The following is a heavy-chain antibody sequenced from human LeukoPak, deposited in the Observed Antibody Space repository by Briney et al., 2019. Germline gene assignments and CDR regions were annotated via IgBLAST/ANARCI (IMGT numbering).Heavy chain of an antibody. CDR2: INPNSGGT. D-gene: IGHD6-13*01. CDR1: GYTFTGYY. CDR3: ARVNQGAAAGTMWANWFDP. Sequence: VASVKVSCKASGYTFTGYYMHWVRQAPGQGLEWMGWINPNSGGTNYAQKFQGRVTMTRDTSISTAYMELSRLRSDDTAVYYCARVNQGAAAGTMWANWFDPWGQGTLVAVSS. J-gene: IGHJ5*02. V-gene: IGHV1-2*02.